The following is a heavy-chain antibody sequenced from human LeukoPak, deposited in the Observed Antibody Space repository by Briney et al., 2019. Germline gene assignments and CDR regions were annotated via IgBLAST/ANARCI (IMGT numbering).Heavy chain of an antibody. Sequence: SETLSLTCTVSGGSISSYYWSWIRQPPGKGLEWIGYIYYSGSTNYNPSLKSRVTISVDTSKNQFSLKLSSVTAADTAVYYCARVPPEDVDTAVARTGYFDLWGRGTLVTVSS. CDR3: ARVPPEDVDTAVARTGYFDL. D-gene: IGHD5-18*01. CDR2: IYYSGST. J-gene: IGHJ2*01. V-gene: IGHV4-59*12. CDR1: GGSISSYY.